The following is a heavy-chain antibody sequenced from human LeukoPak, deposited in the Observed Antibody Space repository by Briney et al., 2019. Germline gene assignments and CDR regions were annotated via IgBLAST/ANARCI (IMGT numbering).Heavy chain of an antibody. J-gene: IGHJ5*02. V-gene: IGHV4-34*01. D-gene: IGHD3-10*02. CDR3: ARFRGDGDYNVNH. CDR2: INHSGIT. CDR1: GGSFSGYY. Sequence: SETLSLTCAVYGGSFSGYYWSWIRQPPGKGQEWIGEINHSGITNYNPSLKSRVSISVDTSKNQFSLKMTSLTAADTAIYYCARFRGDGDYNVNHWGQGALVTVSS.